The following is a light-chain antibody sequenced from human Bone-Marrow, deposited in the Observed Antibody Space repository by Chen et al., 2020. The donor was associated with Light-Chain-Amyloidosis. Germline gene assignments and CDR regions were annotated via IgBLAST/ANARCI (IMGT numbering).Light chain of an antibody. Sequence: DIRMTQSPSSLSASVGDKITISCRTSHHIENYLNWYQQKPGTAPKLLIVLASRVQSGVPSRFSGRGSATSFTHTSANLQPEDIATSYCQQSYSLPLTFGGGTKV. J-gene: IGKJ4*02. CDR2: LAS. CDR3: QQSYSLPLT. CDR1: HHIENY. V-gene: IGKV1-39*01.